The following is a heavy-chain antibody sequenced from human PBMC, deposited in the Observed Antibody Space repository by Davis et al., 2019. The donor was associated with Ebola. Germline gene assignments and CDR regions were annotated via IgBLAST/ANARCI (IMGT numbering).Heavy chain of an antibody. CDR3: ASSYSSVLPNV. J-gene: IGHJ6*02. CDR2: INPSGGST. Sequence: ASVKVSCKASGYTFTSYYMHWVRQAPGQGLEWMGIINPSGGSTSYAQKFQGRVTMTRDTSTSTVYMELSSLRSEDAAVYYCASSYSSVLPNVWGQGTTVTVSS. D-gene: IGHD6-19*01. V-gene: IGHV1-46*01. CDR1: GYTFTSYY.